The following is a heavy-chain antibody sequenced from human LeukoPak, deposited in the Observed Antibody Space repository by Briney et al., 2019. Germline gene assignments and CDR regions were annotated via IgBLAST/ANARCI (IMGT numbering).Heavy chain of an antibody. Sequence: PGRSLRLSCAASGFTFDDYAMHWVRHAPGKGLEWGSGISWNSGSIVYADSVKGRFTISRDNAKNSLYLQMNSLRAEDTAVYYCAREIADWLSHTLPPYYYYYYMDVWGKGTTVTVSS. V-gene: IGHV3-9*01. D-gene: IGHD3/OR15-3a*01. CDR3: AREIADWLSHTLPPYYYYYYMDV. CDR1: GFTFDDYA. CDR2: ISWNSGSI. J-gene: IGHJ6*03.